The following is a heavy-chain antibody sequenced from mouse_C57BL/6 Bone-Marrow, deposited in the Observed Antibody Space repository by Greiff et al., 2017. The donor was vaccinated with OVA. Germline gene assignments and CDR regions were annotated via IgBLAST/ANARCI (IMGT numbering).Heavy chain of an antibody. CDR2: IHPNSGST. V-gene: IGHV1-64*01. D-gene: IGHD1-1*01. CDR1: GYTFTSYW. J-gene: IGHJ2*01. Sequence: QQPGAELVKPGASVKLSCKASGYTFTSYWMHWVKQRPGQGLEWIGMIHPNSGSTNYNEKFKSKATLTVDKSSSTAYMQLSSLTSEDSAVYYCARKGVYYYGDYWGQGTTLTVSS. CDR3: ARKGVYYYGDY.